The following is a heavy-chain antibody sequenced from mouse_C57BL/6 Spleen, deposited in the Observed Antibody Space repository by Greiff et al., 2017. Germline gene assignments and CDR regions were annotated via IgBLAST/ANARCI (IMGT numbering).Heavy chain of an antibody. CDR3: ARSGYGSSYGYFDV. CDR1: GYTFTDYY. J-gene: IGHJ1*03. D-gene: IGHD1-1*01. Sequence: VQLQQSGPVLVKPGASVKMSCKASGYTFTDYYMNWVKQSHGKSLEWIGVINPYNGGTSYNQKFKGKATLPVDKSSSTAYMELNSLTSEDSAVYYCARSGYGSSYGYFDVWGTGTTVTVTS. CDR2: INPYNGGT. V-gene: IGHV1-19*01.